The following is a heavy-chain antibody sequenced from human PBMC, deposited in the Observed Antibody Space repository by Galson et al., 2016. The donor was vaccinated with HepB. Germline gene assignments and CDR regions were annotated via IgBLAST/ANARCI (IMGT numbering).Heavy chain of an antibody. V-gene: IGHV3-33*01. CDR3: AREGSTIAAASFDY. CDR2: IWYDGSNK. J-gene: IGHJ4*02. CDR1: GFTFSSYG. Sequence: SLRLSCAASGFTFSSYGMHWVRQAPGKGLEWVACIWYDGSNKYYANSVKGRFTISRDNSKNTLYLQMNSLRAEDTAVYCCAREGSTIAAASFDYWGQGTLVTVSS. D-gene: IGHD6-13*01.